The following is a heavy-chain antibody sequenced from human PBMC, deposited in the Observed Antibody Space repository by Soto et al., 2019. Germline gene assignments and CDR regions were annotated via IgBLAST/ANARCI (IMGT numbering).Heavy chain of an antibody. V-gene: IGHV3-13*05. J-gene: IGHJ6*02. Sequence: VQLVESGGGLVQPGGSLRLSCEASGFTFRNYDMHWVRQGTGKGLEGVSGISAAGDPDYADSVEGRFTISSENAQNSFFLQMNSLRVGDTAVYYCARTDRDFYGLDVWGQGTTVIVSS. CDR1: GFTFRNYD. CDR3: ARTDRDFYGLDV. CDR2: ISAAGDP.